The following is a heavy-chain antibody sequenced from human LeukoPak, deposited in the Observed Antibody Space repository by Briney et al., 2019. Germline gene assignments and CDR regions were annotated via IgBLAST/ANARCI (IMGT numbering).Heavy chain of an antibody. Sequence: GASVKVSCKASGYTFTGYYMHWVRQAPGQGLEWMGRINPNSGGTKYAQKFQGRVTMTRDTSISTAYMELSRLRSDDTAVYYCARTQVGPSGSYLHDYWGQGTLVTVSS. CDR2: INPNSGGT. CDR1: GYTFTGYY. V-gene: IGHV1-2*06. J-gene: IGHJ4*02. D-gene: IGHD1-26*01. CDR3: ARTQVGPSGSYLHDY.